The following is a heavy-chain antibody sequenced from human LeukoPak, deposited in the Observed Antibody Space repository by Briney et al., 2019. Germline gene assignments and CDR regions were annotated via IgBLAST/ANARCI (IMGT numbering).Heavy chain of an antibody. V-gene: IGHV3-30-3*01. CDR1: GFTFSSYA. J-gene: IGHJ4*02. CDR2: ISYDGSNK. Sequence: GRSLRLSCVASGFTFSSYAMHWVRQAPGKGLEWVALISYDGSNKYYADSVKGRFTISRDNSKNTLYLQMNSLRVENTAVYYCAREVGGSASGQWGQGTLVTVSS. D-gene: IGHD3-10*01. CDR3: AREVGGSASGQ.